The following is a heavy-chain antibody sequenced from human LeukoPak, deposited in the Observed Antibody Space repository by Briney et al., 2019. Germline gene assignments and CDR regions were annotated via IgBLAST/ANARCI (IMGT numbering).Heavy chain of an antibody. J-gene: IGHJ6*03. CDR3: ARGPPRGKYYYMDV. Sequence: GGSLRLSCAASGFTFSSFDMHWVRQPTGQGLEWVSTIGTASDTYYPGSVEGRFTLSRDNAKNSLYLQMNSMTAGDTAVYYCARGPPRGKYYYMDVWGKGTTVTVSS. D-gene: IGHD1-1*01. CDR1: GFTFSSFD. CDR2: IGTASDT. V-gene: IGHV3-13*01.